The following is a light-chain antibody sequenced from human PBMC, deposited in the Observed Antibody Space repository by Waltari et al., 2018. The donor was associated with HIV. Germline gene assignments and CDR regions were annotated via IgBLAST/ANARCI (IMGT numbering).Light chain of an antibody. CDR1: QSLLHSNGYNY. V-gene: IGKV2-28*01. CDR2: LGS. CDR3: MQSLQTPRT. J-gene: IGKJ2*01. Sequence: DIVMTQSPLSLPVTPGEPASISCRSSQSLLHSNGYNYLDWYLQKPGQSPQLLIQLGSNRASGVPDRFSGSGSGTGFTLKISRVEAEDVGVYYCMQSLQTPRTFGQGTKLDIK.